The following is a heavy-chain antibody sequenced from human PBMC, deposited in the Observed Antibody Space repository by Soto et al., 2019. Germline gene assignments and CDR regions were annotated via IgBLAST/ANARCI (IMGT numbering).Heavy chain of an antibody. D-gene: IGHD2-8*01. CDR3: ASSGYCTNGVCHTLFDP. CDR1: GGSISSGDYY. CDR2: IYYSGST. J-gene: IGHJ5*02. Sequence: PSETLSLTCTVSGGSISSGDYYWSWIRQPPGKGLEWIGYIYYSGSTYYNPSLKSRVTISVDTSKNQFSLKLSSVTAADTAVYYCASSGYCTNGVCHTLFDPWGQGTLVTVSS. V-gene: IGHV4-30-4*01.